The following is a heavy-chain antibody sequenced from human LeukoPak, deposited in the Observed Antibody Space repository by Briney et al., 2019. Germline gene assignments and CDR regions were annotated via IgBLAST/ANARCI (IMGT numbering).Heavy chain of an antibody. J-gene: IGHJ4*02. CDR2: ISGSGGST. CDR1: GFTFSSYA. D-gene: IGHD3-22*01. V-gene: IGHV3-23*01. CDR3: AKLRSSYYYDSSGYYREYYFDY. Sequence: GGSLRLSCAASGFTFSSYAMSWVRQAPGKGLEWVSVISGSGGSTYYANSVKGRFSISRDSSKKTLFLQMSSLRAEDTAVYYCAKLRSSYYYDSSGYYREYYFDYWGQGTLVTVSS.